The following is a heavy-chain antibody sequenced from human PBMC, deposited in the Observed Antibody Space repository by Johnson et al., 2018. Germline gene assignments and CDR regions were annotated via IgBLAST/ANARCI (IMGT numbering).Heavy chain of an antibody. V-gene: IGHV3-15*01. CDR3: AKVSSYYYYYMDV. CDR2: LKSKTDGGTT. Sequence: QLVESGGGLVKPGGSLRLSCAASGFTFSNAWMSWVRQAPRKGLEWVGRLKSKTDGGTTDHAAPVKGRFSIPRDDSKNTLYLQMNSLRAEDTAVYYCAKVSSYYYYYMDVWGKGTTVTVSS. J-gene: IGHJ6*03. CDR1: GFTFSNAW.